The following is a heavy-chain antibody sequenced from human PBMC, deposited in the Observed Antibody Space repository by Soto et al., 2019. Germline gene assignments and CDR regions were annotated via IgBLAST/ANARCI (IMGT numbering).Heavy chain of an antibody. J-gene: IGHJ4*02. V-gene: IGHV3-11*01. CDR3: ASVRHTNYFDY. CDR1: GFTFSDYY. D-gene: IGHD2-2*01. CDR2: ISSSGSTI. Sequence: GGSLRLSCAASGFTFSDYYMSWIRQAPGKGLEWVSYISSSGSTIYYADSVKGRFTISRDNAKNSLYLQMNSLRAEDTAVYYCASVRHTNYFDYWGQGTLVTVSS.